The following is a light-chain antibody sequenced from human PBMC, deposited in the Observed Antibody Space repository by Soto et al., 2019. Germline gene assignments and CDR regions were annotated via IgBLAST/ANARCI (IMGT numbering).Light chain of an antibody. CDR3: QQGNSIPLT. V-gene: IGKV1-12*01. J-gene: IGKJ4*01. CDR1: QDISSW. Sequence: DIQMTQSPSSVSASVGDRVTITCRASQDISSWLAWFQQKPGEAPRLLIYAASSLHSGVPSRFSGSGSGTDFTLPISSLQPEDFATYYCQQGNSIPLTFGGGTKVEIK. CDR2: AAS.